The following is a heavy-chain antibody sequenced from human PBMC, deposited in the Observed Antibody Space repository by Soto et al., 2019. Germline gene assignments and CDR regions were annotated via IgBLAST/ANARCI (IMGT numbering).Heavy chain of an antibody. J-gene: IGHJ5*02. CDR2: ISAYNGNT. Sequence: QVQLVQSGAEVKKPGASVKVSCKASGYTFTSYGISWVRQASGQGLELMGWISAYNGNTKYAQKLQGRVTMTTDTSTSTAYMELRSLRSDDTAVYYCARDEAYKWNDGGWFDPWGQGTLVTVSS. D-gene: IGHD1-1*01. CDR3: ARDEAYKWNDGGWFDP. CDR1: GYTFTSYG. V-gene: IGHV1-18*01.